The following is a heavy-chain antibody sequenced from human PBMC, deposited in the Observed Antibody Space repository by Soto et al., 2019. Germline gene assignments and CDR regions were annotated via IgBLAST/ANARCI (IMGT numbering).Heavy chain of an antibody. Sequence: ASVKVSCMASGYTFTSYYMHWVRQAPGQGLEWMGIVNPSGGSTSYVQKFQGSFTMPRDSSTSTVYMELSSLRSEDTAVYYCARDWYRSSWCPTGYYYGIDVWGQGTTVTVSS. V-gene: IGHV1-46*01. D-gene: IGHD6-13*01. CDR3: ARDWYRSSWCPTGYYYGIDV. CDR2: VNPSGGST. CDR1: GYTFTSYY. J-gene: IGHJ6*02.